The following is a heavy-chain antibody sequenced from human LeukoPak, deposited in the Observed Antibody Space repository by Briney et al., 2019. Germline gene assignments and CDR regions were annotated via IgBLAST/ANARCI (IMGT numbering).Heavy chain of an antibody. V-gene: IGHV3-48*01. CDR2: ISSSSSTI. D-gene: IGHD6-19*01. CDR1: GFTFSSYS. Sequence: GRSLRLSCAASGFTFSSYSMNWVRQAPGKGLEWVSYISSSSSTIYYADSVKGRFTISRDNSKNTLYLQMNSLRAEDTAVYYCAKDPGYSSGWYYVYWGQGTLVTVSS. CDR3: AKDPGYSSGWYYVY. J-gene: IGHJ4*02.